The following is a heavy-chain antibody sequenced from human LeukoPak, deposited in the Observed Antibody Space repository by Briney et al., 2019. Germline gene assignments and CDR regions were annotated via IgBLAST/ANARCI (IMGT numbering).Heavy chain of an antibody. CDR1: GSTFSSHS. D-gene: IGHD3-10*01. Sequence: GGSLRLSCAASGSTFSSHSMHWVRQAPGKGLEWISYISISTSTIYYADSVKGRFTISRDNAKNSLYLQMNSLRAEDTAVYYCARDVFHGSGSPYFDSWGQGTLVTVSS. CDR2: ISISTSTI. J-gene: IGHJ4*02. V-gene: IGHV3-48*04. CDR3: ARDVFHGSGSPYFDS.